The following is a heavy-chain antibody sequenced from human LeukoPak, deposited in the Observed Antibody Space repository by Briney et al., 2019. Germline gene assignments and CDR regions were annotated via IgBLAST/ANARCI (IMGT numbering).Heavy chain of an antibody. J-gene: IGHJ6*02. CDR3: ARDNVAPTYGMDV. CDR2: IYSGGST. V-gene: IGHV3-66*01. Sequence: QPGGSLRLSCAASGFTVSSYYMIWVRQAPGKGLEWVSVIYSGGSTHYADSVKDRFTISRDNSKNTLYLQMNSLRADDTSVYYCARDNVAPTYGMDVWGQGTTVTVSS. CDR1: GFTVSSYY. D-gene: IGHD2-8*01.